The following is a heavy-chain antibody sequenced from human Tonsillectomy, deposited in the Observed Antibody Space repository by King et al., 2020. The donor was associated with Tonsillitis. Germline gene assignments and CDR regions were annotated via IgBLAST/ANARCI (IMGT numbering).Heavy chain of an antibody. J-gene: IGHJ6*02. CDR1: GFTFSSYW. D-gene: IGHD2-8*01. CDR3: ARAPRYCTNGVCFNYYYGMDV. V-gene: IGHV3-74*01. CDR2: INSDGSST. Sequence: VQLVESGGGLVQPGGSLRLSCAASGFTFSSYWMHWVRQAPGKGLVWVSRINSDGSSTSYADSVKGRFTISRDNAKNTLYLQMNSLRAEDTAVYYCARAPRYCTNGVCFNYYYGMDVWGQGTTVTVSS.